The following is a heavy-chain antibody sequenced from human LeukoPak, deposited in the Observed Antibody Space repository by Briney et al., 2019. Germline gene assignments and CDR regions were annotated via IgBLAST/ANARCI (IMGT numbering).Heavy chain of an antibody. J-gene: IGHJ4*02. CDR1: GGSISTYY. D-gene: IGHD5-12*01. CDR2: IHYSGTT. V-gene: IGHV4-59*08. Sequence: SETLSLTCTVSGGSISTYYWSWIRQPPGKGLEWIGYIHYSGTTNYNPSLKNRVTISLDTSKNQFSLNLGSVTAADTAVDFCARMGGYSGYATHWGQGTLVTVSS. CDR3: ARMGGYSGYATH.